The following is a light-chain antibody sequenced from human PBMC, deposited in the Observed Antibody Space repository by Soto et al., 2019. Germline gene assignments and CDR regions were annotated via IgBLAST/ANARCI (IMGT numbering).Light chain of an antibody. CDR1: ESISRY. Sequence: DIQMTQSPSSLSASVGDRVTITCRSSESISRYLNWYQQKPGTAPKLLIYGASSLQSGVPSRFSGSGSRTEFTLTITSLQPEDFATYYCQQYGSSLLFTFGPGTKVDIK. J-gene: IGKJ3*01. CDR2: GAS. CDR3: QQYGSSLLFT. V-gene: IGKV1-39*01.